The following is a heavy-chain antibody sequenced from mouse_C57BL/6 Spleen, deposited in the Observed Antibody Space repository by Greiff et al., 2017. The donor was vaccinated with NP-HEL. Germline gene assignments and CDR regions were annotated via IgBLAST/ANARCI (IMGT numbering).Heavy chain of an antibody. CDR1: GYTFTSYW. J-gene: IGHJ1*03. V-gene: IGHV1-69*01. CDR3: ARKGDGYYRYFDV. CDR2: IDPSDSYT. Sequence: QVQLQQPGAELVMPGASVKLSCKASGYTFTSYWMHWVKQRPGQGLEWIGEIDPSDSYTNYNQKFKGKSTLTVDKSSSTAYMQLSSLTSEDSAVYYCARKGDGYYRYFDVWGTGTTVTVSS. D-gene: IGHD2-3*01.